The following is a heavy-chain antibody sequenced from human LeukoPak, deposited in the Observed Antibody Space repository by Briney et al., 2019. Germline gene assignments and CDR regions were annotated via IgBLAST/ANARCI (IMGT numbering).Heavy chain of an antibody. J-gene: IGHJ6*02. CDR2: ISSSSSYI. CDR1: GFTFSSYS. CDR3: ARDITMVRGVNPMDV. Sequence: GGSLRLSCAASGFTFSSYSMNWVRQAPGKGLEWVSSISSSSSYIYYADSVKGRLTISRDNAKNSLYLQMNSLRAEDTAVYYCARDITMVRGVNPMDVWGQGTTVTVSS. V-gene: IGHV3-21*01. D-gene: IGHD3-10*01.